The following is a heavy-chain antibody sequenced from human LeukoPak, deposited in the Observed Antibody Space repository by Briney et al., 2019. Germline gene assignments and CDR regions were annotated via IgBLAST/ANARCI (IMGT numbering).Heavy chain of an antibody. CDR3: ATVYSGSYYFDY. V-gene: IGHV1-69*13. CDR2: IILIFGAA. Sequence: SVKVSCKDSGGTFSSDAINWVRQAPGQGLEWMGGIILIFGAANYAQEFQGRVTITADESASTVYMELSSLRSDDTAVYYCATVYSGSYYFDYWGQGTLVTVSS. CDR1: GGTFSSDA. J-gene: IGHJ4*02. D-gene: IGHD1-26*01.